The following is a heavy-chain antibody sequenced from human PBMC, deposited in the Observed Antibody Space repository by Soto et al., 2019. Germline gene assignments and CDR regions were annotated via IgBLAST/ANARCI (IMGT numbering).Heavy chain of an antibody. D-gene: IGHD1-20*01. J-gene: IGHJ3*02. CDR1: GGSISSGGYY. CDR2: IYYSGST. CDR3: ARDGVRYSWNDVSAFDI. Sequence: QVQLQESGPGLVKPSQTLSLTCTVSGGSISSGGYYWSWIRQHPGKGLEWIGYIYYSGSTYYNPSLKSRVTISVDTSKNQFSLKLSSVTAADTAVYYCARDGVRYSWNDVSAFDIWGQGTMVTVSS. V-gene: IGHV4-31*03.